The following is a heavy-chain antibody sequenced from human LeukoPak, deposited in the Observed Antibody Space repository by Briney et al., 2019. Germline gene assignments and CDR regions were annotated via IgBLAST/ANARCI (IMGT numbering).Heavy chain of an antibody. V-gene: IGHV3-48*02. Sequence: PGGSLRLSCAASGFTFTTYSMNWVRQAPGKGLEWVSYISGSSSTIYYADSVKGRFTISRDSAKNSLYLQMNSLRDEDTAVYYCASGWYYDSSGYYVDASDFWGQGTMVTVSS. CDR3: ASGWYYDSSGYYVDASDF. CDR2: ISGSSSTI. J-gene: IGHJ3*01. CDR1: GFTFTTYS. D-gene: IGHD3-22*01.